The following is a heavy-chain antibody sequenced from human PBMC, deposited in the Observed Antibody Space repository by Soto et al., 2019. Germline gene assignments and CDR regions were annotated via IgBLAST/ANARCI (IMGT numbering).Heavy chain of an antibody. Sequence: ASVKVSCKASGYTFTSYGISWVRQAPGQGLEWMGWISAYNGNTNYAQKLQGRVTMTTDTSTSTAYMELRSLRSDDTAVYYCARDLGVTMVRGPNFDYWGQGTLVTVSS. J-gene: IGHJ4*02. CDR3: ARDLGVTMVRGPNFDY. D-gene: IGHD3-10*01. V-gene: IGHV1-18*01. CDR2: ISAYNGNT. CDR1: GYTFTSYG.